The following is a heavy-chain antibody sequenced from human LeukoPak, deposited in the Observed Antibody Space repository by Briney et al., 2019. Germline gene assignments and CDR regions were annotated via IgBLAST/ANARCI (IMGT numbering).Heavy chain of an antibody. V-gene: IGHV4-34*01. CDR1: GGSSSGYY. CDR2: INHSGST. J-gene: IGHJ4*02. Sequence: PSETLSLTCAVYGGSSSGYYWSWIRQPPGKGLEWIGEINHSGSTNYNPSLKSRATISVDTSKNQFSLKLSSVTAADTAVYYCARELEGAPDDILTGYSPLLAFDYWGQGTLVTVSS. D-gene: IGHD3-9*01. CDR3: ARELEGAPDDILTGYSPLLAFDY.